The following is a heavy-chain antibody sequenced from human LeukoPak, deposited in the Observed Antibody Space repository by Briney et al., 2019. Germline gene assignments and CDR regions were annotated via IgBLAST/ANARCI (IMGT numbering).Heavy chain of an antibody. CDR1: GFTFTTYW. CDR3: VKGAPFDY. Sequence: PGGSLRLSCAASGFTFTTYWMHWVRHAPGKGLVWVSHINSDGSITSYADSVKGRFTISRDNAKNTLYLQMNSLRIEDTAIYYCVKGAPFDYWGQGTLVAASS. CDR2: INSDGSIT. J-gene: IGHJ4*02. V-gene: IGHV3-74*01. D-gene: IGHD4/OR15-4a*01.